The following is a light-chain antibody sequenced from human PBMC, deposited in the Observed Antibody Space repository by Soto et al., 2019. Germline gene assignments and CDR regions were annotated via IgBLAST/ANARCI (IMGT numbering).Light chain of an antibody. V-gene: IGLV2-23*01. CDR2: EGS. CDR1: SSDVGSYNL. Sequence: QAVVTQPASVSGSPGQSITISCTGTSSDVGSYNLVSWYQQHPGKAPKLMIYEGSKRPSGVSNRFSGSKSGNTASLTISGLQAEVEADYYCCSYAGSSTLVFGGGTKLTVL. CDR3: CSYAGSSTLV. J-gene: IGLJ2*01.